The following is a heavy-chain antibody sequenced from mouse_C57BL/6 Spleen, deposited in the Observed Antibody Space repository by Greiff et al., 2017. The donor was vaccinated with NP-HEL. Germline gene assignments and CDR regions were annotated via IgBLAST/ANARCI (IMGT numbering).Heavy chain of an antibody. D-gene: IGHD2-4*01. CDR1: GFTFSDYG. Sequence: EVQRVESGGGLVKPGGSLKLSCAASGFTFSDYGMHWVRQAPEKGLEWVAYISSGSSTIYYADTVKGRFTISRDNAKNTLFRQMTSLRSEDTAMYYCASGYEYDVDYAMYYWGQGTSVTVSS. CDR2: ISSGSSTI. CDR3: ASGYEYDVDYAMYY. J-gene: IGHJ4*01. V-gene: IGHV5-17*01.